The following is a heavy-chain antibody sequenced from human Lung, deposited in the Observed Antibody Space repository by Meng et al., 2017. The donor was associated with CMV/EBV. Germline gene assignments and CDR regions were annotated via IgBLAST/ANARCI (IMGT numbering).Heavy chain of an antibody. Sequence: LSCTVAGSSMSSGYYGGWIRQPPGKGLECVGSIYHSGSTYYNPSLKSRVTISVDTSKNQFSMKLSSVTAADTAVYYWARVKGEFPVCVNYYYGMDVWGQGTTVTVSS. CDR1: GSSMSSGYY. CDR3: ARVKGEFPVCVNYYYGMDV. D-gene: IGHD3-16*01. CDR2: IYHSGST. J-gene: IGHJ6*02. V-gene: IGHV4-38-2*02.